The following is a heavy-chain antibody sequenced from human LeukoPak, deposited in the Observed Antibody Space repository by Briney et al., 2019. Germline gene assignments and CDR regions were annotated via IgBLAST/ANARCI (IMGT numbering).Heavy chain of an antibody. V-gene: IGHV5-51*01. CDR3: ARHASSGWFALFDY. CDR1: GYSFTSYW. D-gene: IGHD6-19*01. CDR2: IYPGDSDT. Sequence: GESLKIPCKGSGYSFTSYWIGWVRQMPGKGLGGMGIIYPGDSDTRYSPSFQRQVTISADKSISTAYLPWSSLKASDTAMYYCARHASSGWFALFDYWGQGTLVTLSS. J-gene: IGHJ4*02.